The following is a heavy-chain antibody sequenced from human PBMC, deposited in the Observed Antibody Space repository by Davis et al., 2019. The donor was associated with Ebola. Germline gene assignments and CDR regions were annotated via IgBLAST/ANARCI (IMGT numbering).Heavy chain of an antibody. V-gene: IGHV4-61*01. CDR1: GGSVSSGSYY. Sequence: MPGGSLRLSCTVSGGSVSSGSYYWSWIRQPPGKGLEWIGYIYYSGSTNYNPSLKSRVTISVDTSKNQFSLKLSSVTAADTAVYYCARVYYDFWSGYYTGTWFDPWGQGTLVTVSS. CDR3: ARVYYDFWSGYYTGTWFDP. CDR2: IYYSGST. D-gene: IGHD3-3*01. J-gene: IGHJ5*02.